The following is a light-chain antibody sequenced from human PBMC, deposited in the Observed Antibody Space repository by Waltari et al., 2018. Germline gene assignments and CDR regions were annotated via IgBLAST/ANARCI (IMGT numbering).Light chain of an antibody. V-gene: IGLV2-23*02. CDR2: EVT. CDR3: CSYAGLGIYV. Sequence: QSGLTQPASVSGSPGPSITISCPGTSSDVGNYTLVSWYQQYPGKAPKLMVYEVTRRSSGVSDRFSGSKSGNTASLTIYGLQSEDEADYYCCSYAGLGIYVFGTGTKVTVL. CDR1: SSDVGNYTL. J-gene: IGLJ1*01.